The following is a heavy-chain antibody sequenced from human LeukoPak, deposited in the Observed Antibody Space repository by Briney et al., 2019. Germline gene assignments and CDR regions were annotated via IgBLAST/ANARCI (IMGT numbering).Heavy chain of an antibody. Sequence: TAGGSLRLSCAASGFTFSDYYMSWIRQAPGKGLEWVSYISSSGSTIYYADSVKGRFTISRDNAKNSLYLQMNSLRADDSAVYYCAKDLGRAVNQFSLAYFRHWGQGTLVTVSS. D-gene: IGHD7-27*01. V-gene: IGHV3-11*01. CDR3: AKDLGRAVNQFSLAYFRH. CDR2: ISSSGSTI. CDR1: GFTFSDYY. J-gene: IGHJ1*01.